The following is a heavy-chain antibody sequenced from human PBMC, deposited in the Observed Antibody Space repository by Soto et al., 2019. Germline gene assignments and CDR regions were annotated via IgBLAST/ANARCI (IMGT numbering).Heavy chain of an antibody. V-gene: IGHV3-48*01. CDR1: GFIFNNHS. Sequence: GGSLRLSCVASGFIFNNHSMNWVRQAPGKGLEWISYISAEGSRKYYADSVLGRFTVSRDTAKNALYLQMTSLTAEDTAVYFCAKDQQFYDSLYRYNYHYMDVWGKGTTVTVSS. CDR3: AKDQQFYDSLYRYNYHYMDV. CDR2: ISAEGSRK. J-gene: IGHJ6*03. D-gene: IGHD2-8*01.